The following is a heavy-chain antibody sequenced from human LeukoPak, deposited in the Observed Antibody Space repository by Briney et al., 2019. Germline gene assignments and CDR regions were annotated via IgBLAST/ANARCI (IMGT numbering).Heavy chain of an antibody. J-gene: IGHJ6*02. D-gene: IGHD3-3*01. V-gene: IGHV3-30*04. CDR3: ARGRLASYDFWSGYSSNYYYGMDV. CDR2: ISYDGSNK. CDR1: GFTFSSYA. Sequence: GGSLRLSCAASGFTFSSYAMHWVRQALGKGLEWVAVISYDGSNKYYADSVKGRFTISRDNSKNTLYLQMNSLRAEDTAVYYCARGRLASYDFWSGYSSNYYYGMDVWGQGTTVTVSS.